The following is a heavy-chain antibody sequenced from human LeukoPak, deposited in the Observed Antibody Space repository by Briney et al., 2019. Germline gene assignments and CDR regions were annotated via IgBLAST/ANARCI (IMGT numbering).Heavy chain of an antibody. V-gene: IGHV1-69*04. Sequence: SVKVSCKASGGTFSSYAISWVRQAPGQGLEWMGRIIPILGIANYAQKFQGRVTITADKSTSTAYMELSSLRSEDTAVYYCARDSLLDYYGSGSYWDYWGQGTLVTVS. D-gene: IGHD3-10*01. CDR1: GGTFSSYA. CDR2: IIPILGIA. J-gene: IGHJ4*02. CDR3: ARDSLLDYYGSGSYWDY.